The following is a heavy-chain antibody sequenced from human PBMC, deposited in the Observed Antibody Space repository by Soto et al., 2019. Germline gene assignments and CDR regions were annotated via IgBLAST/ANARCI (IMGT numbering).Heavy chain of an antibody. CDR3: VQDWLSERCGKFDN. J-gene: IGHJ4*02. V-gene: IGHV3-9*01. CDR2: ISWSGDMI. Sequence: PGGSLRLSCAASGFGFDEDAMHWVRQAPGKCLEWVSGISWSGDMIRYADSVKGRFTISRDNGKNSLYLQMNSLRTEDTAFYYCVQDWLSERCGKFDNWGQGXLVSV. CDR1: GFGFDEDA. D-gene: IGHD5-12*01.